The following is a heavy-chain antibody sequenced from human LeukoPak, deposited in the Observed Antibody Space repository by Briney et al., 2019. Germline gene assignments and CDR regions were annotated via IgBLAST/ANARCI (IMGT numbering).Heavy chain of an antibody. CDR3: ARGRMTTVTMYHFDY. CDR1: GFSLSTSGMC. D-gene: IGHD4-17*01. J-gene: IGHJ4*02. Sequence: SGPTLVKPTQTLTLTCTFSGFSLSTSGMCVSWIRQPPAKALEWLARIDWDDDKYYSTSLKTRLTISKDTSKNQVVLTMTNMDPVDTATYYCARGRMTTVTMYHFDYWGQGTLVTVSS. V-gene: IGHV2-70*11. CDR2: IDWDDDK.